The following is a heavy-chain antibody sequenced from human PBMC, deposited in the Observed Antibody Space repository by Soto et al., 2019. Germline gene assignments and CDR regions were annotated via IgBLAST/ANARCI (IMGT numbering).Heavy chain of an antibody. V-gene: IGHV5-51*01. CDR3: ARNTATVVTPLGMDV. Sequence: GESLKISCKGSGYSFTIYWIGWVLQMPWKGLEWMGIIYPGDSDTRYSPSFQGQVTISADKSISTAYLQWSSLKASDTAMYYCARNTATVVTPLGMDVWGQGTTVTVSS. CDR2: IYPGDSDT. CDR1: GYSFTIYW. J-gene: IGHJ6*02. D-gene: IGHD4-17*01.